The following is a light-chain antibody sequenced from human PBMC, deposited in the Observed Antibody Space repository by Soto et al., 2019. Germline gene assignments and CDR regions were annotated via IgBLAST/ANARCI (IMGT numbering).Light chain of an antibody. V-gene: IGLV1-40*01. CDR3: QSYDSSLRGYV. CDR2: GNN. CDR1: SSNFGAGND. J-gene: IGLJ1*01. Sequence: QSVLTQPPSVSGAPGQRVTISCTGSSSNFGAGNDVRWYQQLPGTAPKLLIFGNNNRPSGVPDRFSGSKSGTSASLAISGLQAEDEADYYCQSYDSSLRGYVFGTGTKLTVL.